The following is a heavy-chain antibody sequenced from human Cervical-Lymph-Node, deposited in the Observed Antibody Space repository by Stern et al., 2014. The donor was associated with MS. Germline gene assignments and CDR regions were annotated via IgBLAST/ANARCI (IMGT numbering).Heavy chain of an antibody. J-gene: IGHJ4*02. D-gene: IGHD6-19*01. Sequence: QVQLVESGAGMVQPGQSLRLSCAASGFTFSKFAMHWVRQAPGKGLAWGAVISYDGRNTFYPDSPKDRFITSRDNSNNTLYLQMNSLRPEDTAAYYCASCYSSGWYSHQGGSCDYFDYWGQGTLVTVSS. CDR2: ISYDGRNT. CDR1: GFTFSKFA. CDR3: ASCYSSGWYSHQGGSCDYFDY. V-gene: IGHV3-30*04.